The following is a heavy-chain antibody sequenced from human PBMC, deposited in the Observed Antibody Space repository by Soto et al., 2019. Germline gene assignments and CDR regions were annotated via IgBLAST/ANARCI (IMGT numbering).Heavy chain of an antibody. CDR1: GFTFSSYA. V-gene: IGHV3-23*01. CDR3: AKDSSHIVGATPSDY. Sequence: EVQLLESGGGLVQPGGSLRLSCAASGFTFSSYAMSWVRQAPGKGLEWVSAISGSGGSTYYADSVKGRFTISRDKSKNTLYLQMNSLRAEDTAVYYCAKDSSHIVGATPSDYWGQGTLVTVSS. J-gene: IGHJ4*02. CDR2: ISGSGGST. D-gene: IGHD1-26*01.